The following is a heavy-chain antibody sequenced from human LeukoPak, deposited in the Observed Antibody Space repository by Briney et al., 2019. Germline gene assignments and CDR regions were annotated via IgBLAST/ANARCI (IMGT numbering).Heavy chain of an antibody. Sequence: GGSLRLSCAASGFTFSSYSMNWVRQAPGKGLEWVSYISSSSSTIYYADSVKGRFTISRDNAKNSLYLQMNSLRAEDTAVYYCARDRGSITIFGVVNSWFDPWGQGTLVTVSS. CDR1: GFTFSSYS. CDR3: ARDRGSITIFGVVNSWFDP. D-gene: IGHD3-3*01. J-gene: IGHJ5*02. V-gene: IGHV3-48*01. CDR2: ISSSSSTI.